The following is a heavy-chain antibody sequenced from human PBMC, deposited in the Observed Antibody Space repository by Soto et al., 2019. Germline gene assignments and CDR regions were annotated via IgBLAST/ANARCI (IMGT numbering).Heavy chain of an antibody. V-gene: IGHV1-69*13. CDR3: ARQYCSSTSCSHFYYYYYGMDV. Sequence: GASVKVSCKASGGTFSSYAIGWVQQAPGQGLEWMGGIIPIFGTANYAQKFQGRVTITADESTSTAYMELSSLRSEDTAVYYCARQYCSSTSCSHFYYYYYGMDVWGQGTTVTVSS. J-gene: IGHJ6*02. CDR1: GGTFSSYA. D-gene: IGHD2-2*01. CDR2: IIPIFGTA.